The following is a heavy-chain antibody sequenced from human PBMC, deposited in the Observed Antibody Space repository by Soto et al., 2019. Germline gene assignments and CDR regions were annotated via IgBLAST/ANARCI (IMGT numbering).Heavy chain of an antibody. J-gene: IGHJ4*02. V-gene: IGHV3-23*01. CDR2: ISGSGGST. Sequence: EVQLLESGGGLVQPGGSLRLSCAASGFTFTTYAMSWVRQAPGKGLEWVSVISGSGGSTYYEDSVKGRFTISRDNSKNTLHLQMNSLRAEDTAVYYCAKDTYYSDRSGYYPKVNYFDYWGQGTLVTVSS. CDR3: AKDTYYSDRSGYYPKVNYFDY. CDR1: GFTFTTYA. D-gene: IGHD3-22*01.